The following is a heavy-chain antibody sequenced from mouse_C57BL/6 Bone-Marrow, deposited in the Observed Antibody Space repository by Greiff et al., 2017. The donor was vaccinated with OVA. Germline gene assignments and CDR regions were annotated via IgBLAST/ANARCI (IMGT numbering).Heavy chain of an antibody. CDR1: GFSLTSYG. J-gene: IGHJ3*01. CDR2: IWGVGST. V-gene: IGHV2-6*01. CDR3: ASFYYGYDGAWFAY. D-gene: IGHD2-2*01. Sequence: VMLVESGPGLVAPSQSLSITCTVSGFSLTSYGVDWVRQSPGKGLEWLGVIWGVGSTNYNSALKSRLSISKDNSKSQVFLKMNSLQTDDTAMYDCASFYYGYDGAWFAYWGQGTLVTVSA.